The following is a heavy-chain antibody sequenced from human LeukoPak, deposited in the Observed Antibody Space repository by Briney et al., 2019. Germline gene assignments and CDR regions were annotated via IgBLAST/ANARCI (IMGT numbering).Heavy chain of an antibody. V-gene: IGHV4-59*12. D-gene: IGHD3-22*01. CDR2: IYYSGST. Sequence: PGGSLRLSCAASGFTFGSYAMSWIRQPPGKGLEWIGYIYYSGSTNYNPSLKSRVTISVDTSKNQFSLKLSSVTAADTAVYYCARLLYYYDSSGYYFRKLYFDYWGQGTLVTVSS. CDR3: ARLLYYYDSSGYYFRKLYFDY. J-gene: IGHJ4*02. CDR1: GFTFGSYA.